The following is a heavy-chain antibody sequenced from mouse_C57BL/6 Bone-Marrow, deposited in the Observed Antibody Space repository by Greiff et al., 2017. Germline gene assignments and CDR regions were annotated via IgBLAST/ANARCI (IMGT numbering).Heavy chain of an antibody. Sequence: QVQLKQPGAELVKPGASVKLSCKASGYTFTSYWMHWVKQRPGQGLEWIGMIPPNSGSTNYNEKFKSKATLTVDKSSSTAYMQLSSLTSEDSAVYYCAGSVYYGSSPWYFDVWGTGTTVTVSS. D-gene: IGHD1-1*01. V-gene: IGHV1-64*01. J-gene: IGHJ1*03. CDR1: GYTFTSYW. CDR3: AGSVYYGSSPWYFDV. CDR2: IPPNSGST.